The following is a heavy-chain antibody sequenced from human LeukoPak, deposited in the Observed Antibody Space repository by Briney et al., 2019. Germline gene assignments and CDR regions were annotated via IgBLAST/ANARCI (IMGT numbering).Heavy chain of an antibody. V-gene: IGHV3-15*01. D-gene: IGHD2-2*01. CDR3: TTEAPDSDCSSTSCQGGYFDY. J-gene: IGHJ4*02. Sequence: PGGSLRLSCAASGFTFSNAWMSWVRQAPGKGLEWVGRIKSKTDGGTTDYAAPVKGRFTISRDDSKNTLYLQMNSLKTEDTAVYYCTTEAPDSDCSSTSCQGGYFDYWGQGTLVTVSS. CDR1: GFTFSNAW. CDR2: IKSKTDGGTT.